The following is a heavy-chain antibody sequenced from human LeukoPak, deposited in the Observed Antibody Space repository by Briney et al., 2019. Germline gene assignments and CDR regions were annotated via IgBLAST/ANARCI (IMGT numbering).Heavy chain of an antibody. CDR2: ISGSGGST. CDR1: GFTFSSYA. V-gene: IGHV3-23*01. J-gene: IGHJ4*02. CDR3: AKGDLYSSSWSGFDY. Sequence: PGGSLRLSCAASGFTFSSYAMSWVRQAPGKVLEWVSAISGSGGSTYYADSVKGRFTISRDNSKNTLYLQMNSLRAEDTAVYYCAKGDLYSSSWSGFDYWGQGTLVTVSS. D-gene: IGHD6-13*01.